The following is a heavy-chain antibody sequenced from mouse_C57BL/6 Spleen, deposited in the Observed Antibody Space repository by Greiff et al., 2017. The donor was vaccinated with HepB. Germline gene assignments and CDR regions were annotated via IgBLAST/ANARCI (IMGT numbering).Heavy chain of an antibody. CDR3: ARDYSKVHWYFDV. Sequence: EVHLVESGGGLVKPGGSLKLSCAASGFTFSDYGMHWVRQAPEKGLEWVAYISSGSSTIYYADTVKGRFTISRDNAKNTLFLQMTSLRSEDTAMYYCARDYSKVHWYFDVWGTGTTVTVSS. CDR2: ISSGSSTI. CDR1: GFTFSDYG. V-gene: IGHV5-17*01. D-gene: IGHD2-5*01. J-gene: IGHJ1*03.